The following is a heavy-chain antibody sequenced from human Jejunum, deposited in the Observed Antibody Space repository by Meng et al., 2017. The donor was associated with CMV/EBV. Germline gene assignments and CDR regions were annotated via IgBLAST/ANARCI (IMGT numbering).Heavy chain of an antibody. J-gene: IGHJ5*01. CDR2: LYEGGSA. Sequence: SGLAVSGNPMTWVRQVVGQGLQWVSTLYEGGSAHYAPSVEGRFRISKDNSANMVYLQMNSLGVEDTAVYYCAREQMGAWRGYFDCWGQGILVTVSS. V-gene: IGHV3-53*01. CDR3: AREQMGAWRGYFDC. CDR1: GLAVSGNP. D-gene: IGHD3-3*01.